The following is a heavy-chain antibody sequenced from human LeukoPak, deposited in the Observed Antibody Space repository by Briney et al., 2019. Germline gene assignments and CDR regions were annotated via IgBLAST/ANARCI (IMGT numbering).Heavy chain of an antibody. V-gene: IGHV3-11*04. CDR3: ARVISGWFDP. CDR2: ISSSGNTI. Sequence: PGGSLRLSCAASGFTFSDYYMSWIRQAPGKGLEWVSYISSSGNTIYYADSVKGRFTLSRDNAKNSLYLQMNSLRAVDTGVYYCARVISGWFDPWGQGTLVTVSS. CDR1: GFTFSDYY. J-gene: IGHJ5*02.